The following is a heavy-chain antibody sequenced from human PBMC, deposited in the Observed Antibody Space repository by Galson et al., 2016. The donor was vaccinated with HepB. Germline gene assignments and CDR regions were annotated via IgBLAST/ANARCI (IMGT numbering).Heavy chain of an antibody. J-gene: IGHJ4*02. CDR3: ARDSGYNEHGGFDN. Sequence: SLRLSCAVSGFTFSNYAMSWVRQAPGKGLEWVSGISGSGGSTYYTDSLKGQFTISRDNSSNTLYLQMRSLRAEDTAVYYCARDSGYNEHGGFDNWGQGTLVTVSS. CDR2: ISGSGGST. V-gene: IGHV3-23*01. CDR1: GFTFSNYA. D-gene: IGHD5-12*01.